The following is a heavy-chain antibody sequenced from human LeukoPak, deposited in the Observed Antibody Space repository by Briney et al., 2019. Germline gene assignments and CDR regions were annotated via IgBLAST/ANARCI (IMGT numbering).Heavy chain of an antibody. J-gene: IGHJ4*02. V-gene: IGHV4-61*01. CDR1: GGSISSGSYY. CDR2: IYYSGST. D-gene: IGHD3-22*01. Sequence: SETLSLTCTVSGGSISSGSYYWSWIRQPPGKGLEWIGYIYYSGSTNYNPSLKSRVTISVDTSKNQFSLKLSSVTAADTAVYYCARTRQDMIALDYWGQGTLVTVSS. CDR3: ARTRQDMIALDY.